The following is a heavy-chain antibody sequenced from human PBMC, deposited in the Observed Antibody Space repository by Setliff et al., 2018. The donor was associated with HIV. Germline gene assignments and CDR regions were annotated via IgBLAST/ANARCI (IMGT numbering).Heavy chain of an antibody. J-gene: IGHJ6*02. CDR2: VYHRGNT. CDR1: GGSISSSSYY. D-gene: IGHD3-10*01. Sequence: SETLSLTCTVSGGSISSSSYYWGWIRQPPGKGLEWIGSVYHRGNTHYNPSLWSRVTMSVDISNNQFSLDLTSVTAADTAVYYCARVWEFIDTCCMDVWGQGTLVTVSS. CDR3: ARVWEFIDTCCMDV. V-gene: IGHV4-39*07.